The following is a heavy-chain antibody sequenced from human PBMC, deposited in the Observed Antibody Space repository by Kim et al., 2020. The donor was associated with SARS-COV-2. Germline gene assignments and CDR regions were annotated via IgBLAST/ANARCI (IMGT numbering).Heavy chain of an antibody. CDR3: ARGVAVAGTSHYFDY. CDR1: GFTFSSYA. D-gene: IGHD6-19*01. Sequence: GGSLRLSCAASGFTFSSYAMHWVRQAPGKGLEWVAVISYDGSNKYYADSVKGRFTISTDNSKNTLYLQMNSLGAEDTAVYYCARGVAVAGTSHYFDYWGQGTLVTVSS. CDR2: ISYDGSNK. V-gene: IGHV3-30-3*01. J-gene: IGHJ4*02.